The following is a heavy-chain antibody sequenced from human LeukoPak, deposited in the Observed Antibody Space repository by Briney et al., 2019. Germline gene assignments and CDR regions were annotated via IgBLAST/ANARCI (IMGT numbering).Heavy chain of an antibody. CDR1: GVTFSNYA. D-gene: IGHD2-2*01. CDR2: IIPAPGTS. J-gene: IGHJ6*02. Sequence: SVKVSCKASGVTFSNYAVSWVRQAPGQGLEWMGGIIPAPGTSNYARKFQGRVTITADESTSTAYMELSSLRSDDTAVYYCAGRYCINTGCPRGNYYYFGSDVWGRGTTVTVSS. CDR3: AGRYCINTGCPRGNYYYFGSDV. V-gene: IGHV1-69*13.